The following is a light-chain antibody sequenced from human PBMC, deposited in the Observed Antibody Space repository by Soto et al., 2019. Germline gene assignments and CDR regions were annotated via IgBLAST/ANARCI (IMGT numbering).Light chain of an antibody. CDR1: QRISSW. Sequence: GDRVTITCRASQRISSWLAWYQQKPGKAPKLLIYDASSLESGVPSRFSGSGSGTEFTLTISSLQPDDFATYYCQQYNRYSKTFGQGTKVEIK. V-gene: IGKV1-5*01. CDR3: QQYNRYSKT. J-gene: IGKJ1*01. CDR2: DAS.